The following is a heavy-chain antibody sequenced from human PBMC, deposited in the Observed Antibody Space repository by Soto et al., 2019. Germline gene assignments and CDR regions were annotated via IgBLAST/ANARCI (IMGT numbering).Heavy chain of an antibody. CDR2: INPYGGST. CDR1: GYTFTTYY. D-gene: IGHD3-22*01. CDR3: ARALHYDSTGSYYYFDF. J-gene: IGHJ4*02. V-gene: IGHV1-46*01. Sequence: GASVKVSCKASGYTFTTYYIHWVRHAPGQGLEWMGIINPYGGSTNYAQKFQGRVIMTRDTSTSTVYMELSSPRSEDTAMYYCARALHYDSTGSYYYFDFWGQGTLVTVSS.